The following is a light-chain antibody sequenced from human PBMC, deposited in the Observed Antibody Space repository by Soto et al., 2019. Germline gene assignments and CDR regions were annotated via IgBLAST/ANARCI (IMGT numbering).Light chain of an antibody. CDR2: TAS. V-gene: IGKV1-9*01. J-gene: IGKJ1*01. CDR3: QQYNSYST. Sequence: DIQLTQSPSFLSASVGDRVTITCRASQGISNYLAWYQQKPGKAPNLLIHTASSLQTGVPPRFSGSGSGTEFTLTISSLQPDDFATYYCQQYNSYSTFGQGTKVDIK. CDR1: QGISNY.